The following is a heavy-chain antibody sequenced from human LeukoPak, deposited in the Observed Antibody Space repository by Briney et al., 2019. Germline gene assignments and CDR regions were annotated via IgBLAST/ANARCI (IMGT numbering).Heavy chain of an antibody. CDR3: VKDNPLDF. J-gene: IGHJ4*02. CDR1: GFTFSNYG. Sequence: PGGSLRLSCGASGFTFSNYGMLWVRQAPGKGLEGVAFIRYEGNNKLYADSMKGRFTIARADSKNTLYLHINCLRAEDAAVYYCVKDNPLDFWGQGTLVIVSS. CDR2: IRYEGNNK. D-gene: IGHD1-14*01. V-gene: IGHV3-30*02.